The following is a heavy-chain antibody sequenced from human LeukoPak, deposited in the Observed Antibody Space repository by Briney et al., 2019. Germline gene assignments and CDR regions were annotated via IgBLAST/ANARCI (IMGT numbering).Heavy chain of an antibody. CDR3: ARPSFLDGKRPNGMDV. V-gene: IGHV4-59*08. Sequence: SETLSLTCTVSGGSISSYYWSWIRQPPGKGLEWIGYIYYSGSTNYNPSLKSRVTISVDTSKNQFSLKLSSVTAADTAVYYCARPSFLDGKRPNGMDVWGQGTTVTVSS. CDR1: GGSISSYY. CDR2: IYYSGST. D-gene: IGHD3-3*02. J-gene: IGHJ6*02.